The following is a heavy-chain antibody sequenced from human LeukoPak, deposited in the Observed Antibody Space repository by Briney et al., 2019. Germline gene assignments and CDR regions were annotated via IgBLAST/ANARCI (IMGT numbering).Heavy chain of an antibody. V-gene: IGHV1-46*01. CDR2: INPSGGST. CDR1: GYTFTSYY. Sequence: GASVKVSCKASGYTFTSYYMHWVRQVPGQGLEWMGLINPSGGSTYYAQKFLGRVGMTSDTSTNRVYMELSSLRSEDTAIYYCARGSYGSDNTYYFYGMDVWGKGTTVTVSS. CDR3: ARGSYGSDNTYYFYGMDV. D-gene: IGHD3-10*01. J-gene: IGHJ6*04.